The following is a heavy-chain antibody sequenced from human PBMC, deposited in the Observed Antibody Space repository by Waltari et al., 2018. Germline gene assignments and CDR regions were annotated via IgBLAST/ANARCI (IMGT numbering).Heavy chain of an antibody. D-gene: IGHD5-12*01. V-gene: IGHV1-69*13. CDR2: VVPIFSKT. CDR1: GGHCNSYK. Sequence: QVQLVQSGAEVQKPGSSVKVSCKASGGHCNSYKLNSVRPAPGQGLEWMGGVVPIFSKTHYAQRFQGRVTMTADESASTVLMELTGLRSDDTAVYYCAKWIRKIYYYYGMDVWGQGTTVTVSS. CDR3: AKWIRKIYYYYGMDV. J-gene: IGHJ6*02.